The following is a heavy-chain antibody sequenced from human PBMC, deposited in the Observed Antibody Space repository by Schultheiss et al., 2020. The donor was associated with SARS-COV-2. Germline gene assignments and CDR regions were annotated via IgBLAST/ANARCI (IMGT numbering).Heavy chain of an antibody. CDR1: GGSIRSPDHY. CDR2: IYFSGST. V-gene: IGHV4-30-4*01. CDR3: ARKGASYYYHYGMDV. Sequence: SETLSLTCTVSGGSIRSPDHYWTWIRQSPGRGLEWIGFIYFSGSTYYNPSLDSRLFISIDTSKNQFSLELTSVTAAYTAVYYCARKGASYYYHYGMDVWGQGTTVTVSS. J-gene: IGHJ6*02.